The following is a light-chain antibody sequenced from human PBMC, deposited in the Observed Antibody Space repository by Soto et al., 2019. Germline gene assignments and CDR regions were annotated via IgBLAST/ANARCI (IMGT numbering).Light chain of an antibody. CDR3: CSYAGSNTWV. J-gene: IGLJ3*02. Sequence: QSALTQPASVSGSPGQSITISCTGTSSDVGSYNLVSGYQQHPGKAPKLMISEVTKRPSGVSNRFSGSKSGNTASLTISGLEAEDEYDYYCCSYAGSNTWVFGGGTKVTVL. V-gene: IGLV2-23*02. CDR1: SSDVGSYNL. CDR2: EVT.